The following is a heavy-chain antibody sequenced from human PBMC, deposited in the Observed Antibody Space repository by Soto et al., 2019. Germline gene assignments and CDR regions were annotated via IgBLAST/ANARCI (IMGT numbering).Heavy chain of an antibody. V-gene: IGHV1-69*01. Sequence: QVQLVQSGAEVKKPGSSVKVSCKASGGTFSSYAFSWVRQAPGQGLEWMGGIIPIFAIANYAQRFQGRVTITADESTSTAYMELSSLRCEDTAVYYCARHRGGHFCYGMNVWGQGTTVTVSS. CDR2: IIPIFAIA. CDR3: ARHRGGHFCYGMNV. J-gene: IGHJ6*02. CDR1: GGTFSSYA.